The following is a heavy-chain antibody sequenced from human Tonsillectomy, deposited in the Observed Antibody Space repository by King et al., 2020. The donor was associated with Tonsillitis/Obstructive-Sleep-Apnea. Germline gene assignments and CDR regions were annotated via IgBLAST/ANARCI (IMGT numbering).Heavy chain of an antibody. J-gene: IGHJ4*02. CDR1: GFTFNNYA. CDR2: ISGSGSST. D-gene: IGHD1-26*01. V-gene: IGHV3-23*04. Sequence: VQLVESGGGLVQPGGSLRLSCAASGFTFNNYAMSWVRQAPGKGLEWVSGISGSGSSTYHADSVKGRFTISKDNSKNTLYLQMNSPRAVDTAVYYCAKEVGANWGQGTLVTVSS. CDR3: AKEVGAN.